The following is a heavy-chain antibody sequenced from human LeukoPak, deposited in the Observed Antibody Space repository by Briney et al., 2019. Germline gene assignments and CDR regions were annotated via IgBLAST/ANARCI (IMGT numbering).Heavy chain of an antibody. CDR1: GFTFSSSA. V-gene: IGHV3-23*01. Sequence: PGGSLRLSCAASGFTFSSSAMSWVRQAPGKGLEWVSAISNNGGYTYYADSVQGRFTISRDNSKNTLYLQMNSLRAEDTAVYYCATVPIVVVPAAIEAYGMDVWGQGTTVTVSS. CDR2: ISNNGGYT. J-gene: IGHJ6*02. D-gene: IGHD2-2*01. CDR3: ATVPIVVVPAAIEAYGMDV.